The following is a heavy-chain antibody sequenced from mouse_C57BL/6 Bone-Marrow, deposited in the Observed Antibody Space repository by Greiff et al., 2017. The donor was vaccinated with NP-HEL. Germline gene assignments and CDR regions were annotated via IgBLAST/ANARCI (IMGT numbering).Heavy chain of an antibody. V-gene: IGHV7-3*01. Sequence: EVQLVESGGGLVQPGGSLSLSCAASGFTFTDYYMSWVRQPPGKALEWLGFIRNKANGYTTEYSASVKGRFTISRDNSQSILYLQMNALRAEDSATYYCARYRDGSSTGGSWYFDVWGTGTTVTVSS. J-gene: IGHJ1*03. D-gene: IGHD1-1*01. CDR3: ARYRDGSSTGGSWYFDV. CDR2: IRNKANGYTT. CDR1: GFTFTDYY.